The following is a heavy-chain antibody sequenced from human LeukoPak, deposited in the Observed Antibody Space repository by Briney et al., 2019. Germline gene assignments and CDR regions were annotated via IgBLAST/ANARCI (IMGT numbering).Heavy chain of an antibody. V-gene: IGHV4-59*08. CDR3: ATGRVGYCSGGSCYYY. CDR2: IYYSGST. D-gene: IGHD2-15*01. CDR1: GGSISSYY. J-gene: IGHJ4*02. Sequence: PSETLSLTCTVSGGSISSYYWSWIRQPPGKGLEWIGYIYYSGSTNYNPSLKSRVTIPVDTSKNQFSLKLSSVTAADTAVYYCATGRVGYCSGGSCYYYWGQGTLVTVSS.